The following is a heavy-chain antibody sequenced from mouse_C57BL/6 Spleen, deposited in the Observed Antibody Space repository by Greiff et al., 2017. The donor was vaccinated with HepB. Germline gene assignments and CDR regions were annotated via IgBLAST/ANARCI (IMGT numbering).Heavy chain of an antibody. CDR1: GFTFSSYG. D-gene: IGHD2-1*01. CDR3: ARDPYGNYLYYFDY. Sequence: EVKLMESGGDLVKPGGSLKLSCAASGFTFSSYGMSWVRQTPDKRLEWVATISSGGSYTYYPDSVKGRFTISRDNAKNTLYLQMSSLKSEDTAMYYCARDPYGNYLYYFDYWGQGTTLTVSS. V-gene: IGHV5-6*01. CDR2: ISSGGSYT. J-gene: IGHJ2*01.